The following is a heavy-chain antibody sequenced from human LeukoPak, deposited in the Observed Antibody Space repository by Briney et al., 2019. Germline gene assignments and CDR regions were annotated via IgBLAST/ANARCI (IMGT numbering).Heavy chain of an antibody. J-gene: IGHJ6*03. D-gene: IGHD3-10*01. V-gene: IGHV4-34*01. CDR3: ARGVLLWFGELFYYYYYYMDV. Sequence: SETLSLTCAVYGGSFSGYYWSWIRQPPGKGLEWIGEINHSGSTNYNPSLKSRVTISVDTSKNQFSLTLSSVTAADTAVYYCARGVLLWFGELFYYYYYYMDVWGKGTTVTVSS. CDR2: INHSGST. CDR1: GGSFSGYY.